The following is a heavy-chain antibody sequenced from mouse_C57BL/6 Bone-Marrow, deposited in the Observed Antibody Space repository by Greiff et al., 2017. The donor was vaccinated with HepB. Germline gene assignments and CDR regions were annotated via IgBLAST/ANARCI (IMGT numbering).Heavy chain of an antibody. CDR2: IRSKSNNYAT. V-gene: IGHV10-1*01. Sequence: GGGLVQPKGSLKLSCAASGFSFNTYAMNWVRQAPGKGLEWVARIRSKSNNYATYYADSVKDRFTISRDDSESMLYLQMNNLKTEDTAMYYCVIRGYHYYAMDYWGQGTSVTVSS. J-gene: IGHJ4*01. CDR3: VIRGYHYYAMDY. CDR1: GFSFNTYA. D-gene: IGHD2-2*01.